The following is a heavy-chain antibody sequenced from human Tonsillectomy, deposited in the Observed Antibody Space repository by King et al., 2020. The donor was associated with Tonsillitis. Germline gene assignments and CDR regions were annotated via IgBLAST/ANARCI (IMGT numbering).Heavy chain of an antibody. Sequence: VQLQESGPGLVKPSETLSPTCTVSGGSISSYYWSWIRQPPGKGLEWIGYIYYSGSTNYNPSLKSRVTISVDTSKNQFSLKLNSVTAADTAVYYCARHYCSGGTCYYFDYWGQGTQVTVSS. CDR1: GGSISSYY. V-gene: IGHV4-59*08. J-gene: IGHJ4*02. CDR2: IYYSGST. D-gene: IGHD2-15*01. CDR3: ARHYCSGGTCYYFDY.